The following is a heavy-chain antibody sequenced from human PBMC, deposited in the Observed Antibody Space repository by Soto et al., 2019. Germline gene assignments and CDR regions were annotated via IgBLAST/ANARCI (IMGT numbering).Heavy chain of an antibody. D-gene: IGHD2-2*01. Sequence: SVKVSCKASGGTFSSYTISWVRQAPGQGLEWMGRIIPILGIANYAQKFQGRVTITADKSTSTAYMELSSLRSEDTAVYYCARDLNRSTSHPDAFDIWGQGTMVIVSS. J-gene: IGHJ3*02. CDR1: GGTFSSYT. CDR2: IIPILGIA. CDR3: ARDLNRSTSHPDAFDI. V-gene: IGHV1-69*04.